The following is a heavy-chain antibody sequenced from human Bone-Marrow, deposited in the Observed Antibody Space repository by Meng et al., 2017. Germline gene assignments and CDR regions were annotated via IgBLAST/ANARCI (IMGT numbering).Heavy chain of an antibody. CDR1: GGTFSSYT. Sequence: SVKVSCKASGGTFSSYTISWVRQAPGQGLEWMGRIIPILGIANYAQKFQGRVTITADKSTSTAYMELSSLRSEDTAVYYCARVGYSGSYYFDYWGQGALVTVSS. V-gene: IGHV1-69*02. J-gene: IGHJ4*02. CDR3: ARVGYSGSYYFDY. CDR2: IIPILGIA. D-gene: IGHD1-26*01.